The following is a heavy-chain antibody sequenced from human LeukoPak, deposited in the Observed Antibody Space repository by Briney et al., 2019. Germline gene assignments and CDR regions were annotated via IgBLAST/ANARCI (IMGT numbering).Heavy chain of an antibody. D-gene: IGHD2-2*01. CDR2: ITGSSSTI. V-gene: IGHV3-48*01. CDR3: ASCSSTNCY. J-gene: IGHJ4*02. Sequence: GGSLRLSCAASGFTFCSFSMNWVREAPGKGVEWVSFITGSSSTIYYADSVKGRFTISRDNAKNSLYLQMNSPRAEDTAVYYCASCSSTNCYWGQGTLVTVSS. CDR1: GFTFCSFS.